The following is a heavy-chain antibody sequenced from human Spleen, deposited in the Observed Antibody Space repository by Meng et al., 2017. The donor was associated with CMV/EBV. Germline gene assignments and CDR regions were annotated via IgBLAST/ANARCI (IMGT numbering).Heavy chain of an antibody. Sequence: SGCPSSGIGSCWGCVRQPPGKGLEWIVNLCNSGITYSNPSLRRRDTISVDTSENQFSLQLTSVTAADAALYFCAKLPTGYPNWFDPWGQGTLVTVSS. J-gene: IGHJ5*02. V-gene: IGHV4-39*01. D-gene: IGHD3-9*01. CDR3: AKLPTGYPNWFDP. CDR2: LCNSGIT. CDR1: GCPSSGIGSC.